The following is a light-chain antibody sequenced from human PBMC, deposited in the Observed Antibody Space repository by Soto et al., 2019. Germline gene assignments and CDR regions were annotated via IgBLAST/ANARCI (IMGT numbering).Light chain of an antibody. CDR2: WAS. Sequence: DIVMTQSPDSLAVSLGERATINCKSSQTILYSSNNKNYLTWYQQKPGQPPKLLIYWASIRESGVPDRFSGSGSGTDFTLTISSLQAEDVAVYYCQQYHTTPWTFGQGTKVEIK. J-gene: IGKJ1*01. V-gene: IGKV4-1*01. CDR1: QTILYSSNNKNY. CDR3: QQYHTTPWT.